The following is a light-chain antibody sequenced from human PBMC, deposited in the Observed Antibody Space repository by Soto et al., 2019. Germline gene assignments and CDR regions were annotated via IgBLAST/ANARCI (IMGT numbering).Light chain of an antibody. CDR1: QSIHTS. J-gene: IGKJ5*01. V-gene: IGKV3-11*01. Sequence: VLTQSPATLSLSPGESSTLSCRARQSIHTSLAWYQQKSGKPPPLVIYDSTPRANGVPDRFGGSRSGTEFTLTINSLEPEDFAVYYCQQRNVWPPITFGQGTRLEIK. CDR2: DST. CDR3: QQRNVWPPIT.